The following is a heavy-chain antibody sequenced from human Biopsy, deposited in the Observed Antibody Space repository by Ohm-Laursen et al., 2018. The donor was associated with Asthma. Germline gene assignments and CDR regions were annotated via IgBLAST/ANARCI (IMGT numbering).Heavy chain of an antibody. D-gene: IGHD3-3*01. Sequence: TQTLTLTCTVSGFSLRNARMGVTWIRQPPGKALEWLAHIFSNDEKSYSTSLKSRITISKDTAKSQVVLTMSNMGPVDTATYYCARVVNYDFRSGYWFDPWGQGTLVTVSS. CDR1: GFSLRNARMG. V-gene: IGHV2-26*01. J-gene: IGHJ5*02. CDR2: IFSNDEK. CDR3: ARVVNYDFRSGYWFDP.